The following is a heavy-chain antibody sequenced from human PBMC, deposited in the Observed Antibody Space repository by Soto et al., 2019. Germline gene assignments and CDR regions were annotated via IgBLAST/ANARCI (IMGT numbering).Heavy chain of an antibody. J-gene: IGHJ4*02. V-gene: IGHV3-15*01. CDR2: IKSKTDGGTT. Sequence: EVQLVESGGGLVKPGGSLRLSCAASGFSFSNAWMSWVRQAPGKGLEWVGRIKSKTDGGTTDYAAPVKDRFTVSRDDSKSTLYLQMNSLRTEDTAVYYCGTGYSSGRYWGQGTLATVSS. D-gene: IGHD6-19*01. CDR1: GFSFSNAW. CDR3: GTGYSSGRY.